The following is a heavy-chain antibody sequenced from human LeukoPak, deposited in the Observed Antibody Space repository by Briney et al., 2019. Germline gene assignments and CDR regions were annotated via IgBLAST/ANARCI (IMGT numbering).Heavy chain of an antibody. J-gene: IGHJ5*02. D-gene: IGHD6-13*01. Sequence: SETLSLTCTVSGGSISSGSYYWSWIRQPAGKGLEWIGRIYTSGSTNYNPSLKSRVTISVDTSKNQFSLKLSSVTAADTAVYYCAREVGQQLVFPWGQGTLVTVSS. CDR1: GGSISSGSYY. CDR3: AREVGQQLVFP. CDR2: IYTSGST. V-gene: IGHV4-61*02.